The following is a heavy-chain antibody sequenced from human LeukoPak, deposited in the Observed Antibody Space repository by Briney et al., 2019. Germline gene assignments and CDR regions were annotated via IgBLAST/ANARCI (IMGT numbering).Heavy chain of an antibody. J-gene: IGHJ4*02. Sequence: GGSLRLSCAASGFTFSSYAMHWVRQAPGKGLEYVSAISSNGGSTYYANSVKGRFTISRDNSKNTLYLQMGSLRAEDMAVYYCAREGLGSLERATHFDYWGQGTLVTVSS. D-gene: IGHD1-26*01. V-gene: IGHV3-64*01. CDR2: ISSNGGST. CDR1: GFTFSSYA. CDR3: AREGLGSLERATHFDY.